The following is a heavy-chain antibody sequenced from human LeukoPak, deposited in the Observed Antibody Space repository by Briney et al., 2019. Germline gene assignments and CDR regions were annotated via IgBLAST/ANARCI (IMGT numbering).Heavy chain of an antibody. V-gene: IGHV3-15*01. CDR2: IKTKTDGGTT. D-gene: IGHD1-14*01. CDR1: GFTFATSW. Sequence: TGGSPRLSCAVSGFTFATSWMSWVRQAPGKGLEWVGRIKTKTDGGTTDYAAPVKGRFTISRDDSKNTLYLQMNSLKTEDTAVYYCGTGSAFDFWGRGTMVTVSS. J-gene: IGHJ3*01. CDR3: GTGSAFDF.